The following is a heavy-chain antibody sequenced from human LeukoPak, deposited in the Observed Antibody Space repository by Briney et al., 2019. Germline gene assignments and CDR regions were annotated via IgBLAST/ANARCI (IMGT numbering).Heavy chain of an antibody. Sequence: SETLSLTCTVSGGSISSYYWSWIRQPPGKGLEWIGYIYYSGSTNYNPSLKSRVTISVDTSKNQFSLNLSSVTAADTAVYYCARAGASSSWYVDYWGQGTLVTVSS. CDR3: ARAGASSSWYVDY. CDR1: GGSISSYY. J-gene: IGHJ4*02. V-gene: IGHV4-59*01. CDR2: IYYSGST. D-gene: IGHD6-13*01.